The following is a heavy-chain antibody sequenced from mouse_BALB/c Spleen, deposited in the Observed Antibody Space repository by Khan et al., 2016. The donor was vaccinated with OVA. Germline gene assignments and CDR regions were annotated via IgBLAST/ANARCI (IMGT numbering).Heavy chain of an antibody. Sequence: EVQLQQSGAELVKPGASVKLSCTASGFNIKDTHMHWVKQRPEQGLEWIGRIDPANDNSKYDPRFQGKATITADTSSNTAYLHLSSLTSEDTAVYYCAPAGIGDYFDYWGQGTTLTVSS. CDR1: GFNIKDTH. D-gene: IGHD4-1*01. CDR3: APAGIGDYFDY. J-gene: IGHJ2*01. V-gene: IGHV14-3*02. CDR2: IDPANDNS.